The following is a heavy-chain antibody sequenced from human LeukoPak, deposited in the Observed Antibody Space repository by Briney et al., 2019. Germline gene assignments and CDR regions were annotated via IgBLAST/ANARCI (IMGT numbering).Heavy chain of an antibody. CDR1: GFTFNIYW. CDR2: INSDGSNA. V-gene: IGHV3-74*01. Sequence: PGGSLRLSCAASGFTFNIYWMHWVRQAPGKGLVWVSRINSDGSNAIYADSVRGRFTISRDNANNTLFLQMSSLRAEDTAVYYCTRGRMNWGVKDAFDLWGQGTMVTVSS. D-gene: IGHD3-10*01. J-gene: IGHJ3*01. CDR3: TRGRMNWGVKDAFDL.